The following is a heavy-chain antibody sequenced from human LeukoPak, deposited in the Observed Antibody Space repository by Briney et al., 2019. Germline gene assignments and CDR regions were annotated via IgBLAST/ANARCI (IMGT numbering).Heavy chain of an antibody. Sequence: SETLSLTCTVSGYSISSSYYWGWIRQPAGKGLEWIGRIFTDGGSSYNPTLKSRVTMPVDTSKNQFSLKLSSVTAADTAVYYCAKEPVPWGQGTLVTVSS. CDR1: GYSISSSYY. CDR2: IFTDGGS. V-gene: IGHV4-4*07. J-gene: IGHJ5*02. CDR3: AKEPVP.